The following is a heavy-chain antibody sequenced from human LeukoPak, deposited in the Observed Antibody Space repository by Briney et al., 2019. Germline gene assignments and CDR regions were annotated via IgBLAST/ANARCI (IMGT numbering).Heavy chain of an antibody. Sequence: KSGGSLRLSCAASGFTFSSYSMNWVRQAPGKRLEWVSSISSSSSYIYYADSVKGRFTISRDNAKNSLYLQMNSLRAEDTAVYYCARDRSTIAAAAEFDYWGQGTLVTVSS. D-gene: IGHD6-13*01. CDR1: GFTFSSYS. CDR3: ARDRSTIAAAAEFDY. J-gene: IGHJ4*02. CDR2: ISSSSSYI. V-gene: IGHV3-21*01.